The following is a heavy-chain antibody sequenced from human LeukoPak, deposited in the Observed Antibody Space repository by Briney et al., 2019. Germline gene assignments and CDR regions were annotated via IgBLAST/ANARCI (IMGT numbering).Heavy chain of an antibody. Sequence: PSETLSLTCTVSGGSLSSYYWSWIRQPAGKGLEWIGRIYTSGSTNYNPSLKSRVTMSVDTSKNQFSLKLSSVTAADTAVYYCARSLRLGVVVVPAAMGAFDIWGQGTMVTVSS. J-gene: IGHJ3*02. CDR1: GGSLSSYY. CDR3: ARSLRLGVVVVPAAMGAFDI. CDR2: IYTSGST. V-gene: IGHV4-4*07. D-gene: IGHD2-2*01.